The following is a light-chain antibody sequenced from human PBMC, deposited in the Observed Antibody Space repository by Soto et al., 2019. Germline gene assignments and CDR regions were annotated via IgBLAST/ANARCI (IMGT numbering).Light chain of an antibody. J-gene: IGKJ3*01. Sequence: DLQMTQSPSSVSASVGDRVTITCRASQDIHTWLAWYQQKPGKAPNLLIYGASTLQSGVPSRFSASGSGRDVTLTISSLQPEDFATYYCHQANSFPFAFGPGTKVDFK. CDR3: HQANSFPFA. CDR2: GAS. CDR1: QDIHTW. V-gene: IGKV1-12*02.